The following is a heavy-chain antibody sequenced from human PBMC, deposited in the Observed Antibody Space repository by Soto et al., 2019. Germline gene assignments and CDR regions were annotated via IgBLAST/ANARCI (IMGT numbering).Heavy chain of an antibody. Sequence: SEALSVTCPVSGCSISSSSYYWGWIRQPPGKGLEWIGSIYYSGSTYYNPSLKSRVTISVDTSKNQFSLKLSSVTAADTAVYYCARRYRYCGGDCYPFDYWGQGTLVTVSS. CDR1: GCSISSSSYY. CDR3: ARRYRYCGGDCYPFDY. V-gene: IGHV4-39*01. J-gene: IGHJ4*02. D-gene: IGHD2-21*02. CDR2: IYYSGST.